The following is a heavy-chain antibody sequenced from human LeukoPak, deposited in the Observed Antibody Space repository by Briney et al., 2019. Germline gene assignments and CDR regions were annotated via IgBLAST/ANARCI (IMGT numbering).Heavy chain of an antibody. CDR1: GYTFTSYA. CDR2: INAGNGNT. CDR3: ARDGRFYGGNSPNEY. J-gene: IGHJ4*02. D-gene: IGHD4-23*01. Sequence: ASVKVSCKASGYTFTSYAMHWVRQAPGQRLEWMGWINAGNGNTKYSQKFQGRVTITRDTSASTAYMELSSLRSEDTAVYYCARDGRFYGGNSPNEYWGQGTLVTVSS. V-gene: IGHV1-3*01.